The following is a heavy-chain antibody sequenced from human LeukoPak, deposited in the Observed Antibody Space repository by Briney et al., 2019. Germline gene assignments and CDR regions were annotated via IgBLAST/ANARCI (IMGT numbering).Heavy chain of an antibody. CDR3: ATRYCTISACRASSYKSFDV. Sequence: GGSPRLSCVVSGFTFSNYWMSWVRQAPGKGLEWVANIKQDESEKYYVDSVKGRFTISRDNAKNSLYLQMNSLRAEDTAVYYCATRYCTISACRASSYKSFDVWGKGTTVTVSS. D-gene: IGHD2-8*01. CDR1: GFTFSNYW. V-gene: IGHV3-7*01. CDR2: IKQDESEK. J-gene: IGHJ6*04.